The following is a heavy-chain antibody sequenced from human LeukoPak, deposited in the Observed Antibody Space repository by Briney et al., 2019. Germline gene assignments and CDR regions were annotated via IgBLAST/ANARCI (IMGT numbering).Heavy chain of an antibody. J-gene: IGHJ6*02. CDR3: SSIVATIPKDYYYYCGMDV. D-gene: IGHD5-12*01. Sequence: ASVKASCKASGGTFSSYTISWVRQAPGQGLEWMGRIIPILGIANYAQKFQGRVTITADKSTSTAYMELSSLRSEDTAVYYCSSIVATIPKDYYYYCGMDVWGQGTTVTVSS. CDR1: GGTFSSYT. V-gene: IGHV1-69*02. CDR2: IIPILGIA.